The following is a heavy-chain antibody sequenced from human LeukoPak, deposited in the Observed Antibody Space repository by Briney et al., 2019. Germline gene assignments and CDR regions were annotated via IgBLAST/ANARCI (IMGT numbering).Heavy chain of an antibody. CDR2: ISGSVGST. V-gene: IGHV3-23*01. D-gene: IGHD3-10*01. CDR1: GFTFSSYA. J-gene: IGHJ4*02. Sequence: PGGSLRLSCAASGFTFSSYAMSWVRQAPGKGLEWVSAISGSVGSTYYADSVKARFTISRDNSKNTLYLQMNSLRAEDTAVYYCAKDHLGTKGSGSYYNGDFDYWGQGTLVTVSS. CDR3: AKDHLGTKGSGSYYNGDFDY.